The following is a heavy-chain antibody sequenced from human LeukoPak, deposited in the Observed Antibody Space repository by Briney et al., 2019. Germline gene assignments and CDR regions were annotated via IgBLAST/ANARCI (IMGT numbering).Heavy chain of an antibody. Sequence: PSETLSLTCTVSGGSISRSSYYWGWIRQPPGKGLEWIGSIYYSGSTYYNPSLKSRVTISVDTSKNQFSLKLSSVTAADTAVYYCARDRYSSSGPSWGFDIWGQGTMVTVSS. D-gene: IGHD6-13*01. V-gene: IGHV4-39*07. CDR3: ARDRYSSSGPSWGFDI. CDR2: IYYSGST. CDR1: GGSISRSSYY. J-gene: IGHJ3*02.